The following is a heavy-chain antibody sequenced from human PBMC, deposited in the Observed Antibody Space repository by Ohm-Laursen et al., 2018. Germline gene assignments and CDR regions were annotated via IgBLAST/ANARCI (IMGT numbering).Heavy chain of an antibody. Sequence: GSLRLSCSASGFTFSSYAMSWVRQAPGKGLEWVSAISGSGGSTYYADSVKGRFTISRDNSKNTLYLQMYSLRAEDTAVYYCAKDWDDAFDIWGQGTMVTVSS. CDR2: ISGSGGST. D-gene: IGHD1-26*01. V-gene: IGHV3-23*01. CDR1: GFTFSSYA. CDR3: AKDWDDAFDI. J-gene: IGHJ3*02.